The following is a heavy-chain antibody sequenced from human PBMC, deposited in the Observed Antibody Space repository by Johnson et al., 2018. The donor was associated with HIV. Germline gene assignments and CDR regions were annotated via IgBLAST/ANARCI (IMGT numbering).Heavy chain of an antibody. CDR1: GFTFSSYW. CDR2: IKQDGSEK. Sequence: VQLVESGGGLVQPGGSLRLSCAASGFTFSSYWMSWVRQAPGKGLEWVANIKQDGSEKYYVDSVKGRFTISRDNAKNSLYLQMNSLRAEDTAVYYCAREGTTGPSGDAFDIWGQGTMVTVSS. D-gene: IGHD4-17*01. CDR3: AREGTTGPSGDAFDI. J-gene: IGHJ3*02. V-gene: IGHV3-7*01.